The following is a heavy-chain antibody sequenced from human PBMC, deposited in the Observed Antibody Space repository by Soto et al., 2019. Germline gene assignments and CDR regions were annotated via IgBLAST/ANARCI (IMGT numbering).Heavy chain of an antibody. J-gene: IGHJ4*02. V-gene: IGHV4-59*08. CDR1: GGSISSYY. CDR3: ARNYGGNVDY. CDR2: IYYSGSA. Sequence: QVQLQESGPGLVWPSETLSLTCTVSGGSISSYYWSWIRQPPGKGLEWIGYIYYSGSANYNPSLKSRVTISVDTSKNQFSLKLSSATAADTAVYYCARNYGGNVDYWGQGTLVTVSS. D-gene: IGHD4-17*01.